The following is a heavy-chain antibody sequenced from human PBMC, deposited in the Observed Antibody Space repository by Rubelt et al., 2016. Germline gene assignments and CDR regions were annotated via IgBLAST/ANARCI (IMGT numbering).Heavy chain of an antibody. CDR3: AREETFDI. CDR1: GFIVSSKY. V-gene: IGHV3-66*01. J-gene: IGHJ3*02. Sequence: EVQLVESGGDLVQPGGSLRLSCAASGFIVSSKYMSWVRQAPGKGLEWVSVIYSGGNTKYEDSAKGRFIISSDNSKNTWYLQMNSLGVEETAVYYCAREETFDICGQGTKVAVSS. CDR2: IYSGGNT.